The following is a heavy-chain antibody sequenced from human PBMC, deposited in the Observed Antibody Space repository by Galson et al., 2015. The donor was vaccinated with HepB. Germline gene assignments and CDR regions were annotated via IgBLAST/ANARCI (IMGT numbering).Heavy chain of an antibody. D-gene: IGHD2-2*01. V-gene: IGHV1-69*13. CDR1: GGTFSSYA. Sequence: SVKVSCKASGGTFSSYAISWVRQAPGQGLEWMGGIIPIFGTANYAQKFQGRVTITADESTSTAYMELSSLRSEDTAVYYCARAYCSSTSCSRYRYYFDYWGQRTLVTVSS. CDR2: IIPIFGTA. CDR3: ARAYCSSTSCSRYRYYFDY. J-gene: IGHJ4*02.